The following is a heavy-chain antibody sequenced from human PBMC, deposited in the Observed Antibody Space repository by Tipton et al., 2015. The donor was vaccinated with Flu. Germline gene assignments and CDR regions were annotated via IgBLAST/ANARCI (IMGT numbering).Heavy chain of an antibody. V-gene: IGHV4-38-2*01. J-gene: IGHJ5*02. CDR3: AGEGHSGASSFFDP. CDR1: GYSISSGYY. CDR2: IYHSGTT. Sequence: LRLSCAVSGYSISSGYYWGWIRQPPGKGLEWIGSIYHSGTTYYNPSLKSRVTISVDTSKNQFSLKLGSVTAADTAVYYCAGEGHSGASSFFDPWGQGTLVTVSS. D-gene: IGHD3-10*01.